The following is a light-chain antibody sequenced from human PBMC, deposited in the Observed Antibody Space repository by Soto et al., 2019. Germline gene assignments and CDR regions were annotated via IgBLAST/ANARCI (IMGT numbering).Light chain of an antibody. CDR2: TSS. Sequence: DIPMTQSPSSLSASVGDRVTITCRASQSISSYLNWYQQKPGKAPKLLIYTSSNLHSGVPSRFSGSGSGTDFTLTISSLQPGDFAAYYCQQSYSIPATFGPGTTVDIK. J-gene: IGKJ3*01. V-gene: IGKV1-39*01. CDR3: QQSYSIPAT. CDR1: QSISSY.